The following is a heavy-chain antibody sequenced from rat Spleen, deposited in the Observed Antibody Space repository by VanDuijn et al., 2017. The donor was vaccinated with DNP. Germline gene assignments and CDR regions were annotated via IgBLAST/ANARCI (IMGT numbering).Heavy chain of an antibody. CDR1: GYSITSNY. D-gene: IGHD5-1*01. J-gene: IGHJ2*01. V-gene: IGHV3-1*01. Sequence: EVQLQESGPGLVKPSQSLSLTCSVTGYSITSNYWGWVRKFPGNKMEWMGYISYSGNTSYNPSLKSRISITRDTSKNQFFLHLNSVTTEDTATYYCARWGGLGFDYWGQGVMVTVSS. CDR2: ISYSGNT. CDR3: ARWGGLGFDY.